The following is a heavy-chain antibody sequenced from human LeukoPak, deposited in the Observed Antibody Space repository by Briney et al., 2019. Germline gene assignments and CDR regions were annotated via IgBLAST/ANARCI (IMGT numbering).Heavy chain of an antibody. D-gene: IGHD3-22*01. CDR2: MNPNSGNT. Sequence: ASVKVSCKASGYTFTSYDINWVRQAPGQGLEWMGWMNPNSGNTGYAQKFQGRVTMTRNTSISTAYMELSSLRSEDTAVYYCARAGGDYYYDSSGYDYRGQGTLVTVSS. J-gene: IGHJ4*02. CDR3: ARAGGDYYYDSSGYDY. V-gene: IGHV1-8*01. CDR1: GYTFTSYD.